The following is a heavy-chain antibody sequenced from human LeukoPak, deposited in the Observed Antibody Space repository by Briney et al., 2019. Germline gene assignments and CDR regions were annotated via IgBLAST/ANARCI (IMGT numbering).Heavy chain of an antibody. CDR3: ARLGTYYYDSSGYSRKNNWFDP. J-gene: IGHJ5*02. CDR2: IYTSGST. D-gene: IGHD3-22*01. Sequence: PSETLSLTCTVSGGSISSYYWSRIRQPAGKGLEWIGRIYTSGSTNYNPSLKSRVTMSVDTSKNQFSLKLSSVTAADTAVYYCARLGTYYYDSSGYSRKNNWFDPWGQGTLVTVSS. V-gene: IGHV4-4*07. CDR1: GGSISSYY.